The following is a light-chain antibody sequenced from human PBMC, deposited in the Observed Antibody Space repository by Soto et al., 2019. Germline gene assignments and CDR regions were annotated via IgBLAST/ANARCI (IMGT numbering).Light chain of an antibody. V-gene: IGKV1-5*01. Sequence: DIQMTQSPSTLSASVGDRVTITCRACQNINEWLAWYQQKPGKAPKFLIYDASILESGVPSRFSGSGSGTEFTLTISSLQPDDFATYYCQRYNSYSRTFGQGTKVEIK. CDR2: DAS. J-gene: IGKJ1*01. CDR1: QNINEW. CDR3: QRYNSYSRT.